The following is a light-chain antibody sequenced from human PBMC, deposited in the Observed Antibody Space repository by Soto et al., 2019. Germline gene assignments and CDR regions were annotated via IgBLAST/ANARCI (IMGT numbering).Light chain of an antibody. CDR2: DAS. CDR3: QQYSSYPLT. V-gene: IGKV1-16*01. Sequence: IRMTQSQSSFSASTGDGVAITSRASQDINKDLAWFQQKPGKAPKLLIYDASSLQSGAPSRFSGSGSGTEFTLTISSLQPGDFATYYCQQYSSYPLTFGGGTKVDIK. CDR1: QDINKD. J-gene: IGKJ4*01.